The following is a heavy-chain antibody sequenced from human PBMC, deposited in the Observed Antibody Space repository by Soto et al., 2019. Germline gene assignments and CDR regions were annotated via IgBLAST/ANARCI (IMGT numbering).Heavy chain of an antibody. CDR1: GGSISSGAFS. CDR2: IYNSGST. J-gene: IGHJ4*02. Sequence: PSETLSLTCTVSGGSISSGAFSWSWIRQPPGRGLEWIGYIYNSGSTYYIPSLRSRVAISMDRAKNQFSLHLSSVTAEDTAVYFCARVRYSDNWHGLIDFWGLGTLVTVSS. CDR3: ARVRYSDNWHGLIDF. V-gene: IGHV4-30-2*01. D-gene: IGHD4-4*01.